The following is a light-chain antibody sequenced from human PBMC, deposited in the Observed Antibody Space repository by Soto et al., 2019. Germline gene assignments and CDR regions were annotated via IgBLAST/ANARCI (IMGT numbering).Light chain of an antibody. J-gene: IGLJ2*01. Sequence: QSVLTQPPSVSAAPGQKVTISCSGNSSNIGSNYVSWYQQLPGTAPRLLIYDNDKRPSGIPDRFSGSKSGTSATLGITGLQTGDKADYHCATWDSILRAGVFGGGTKVTVL. CDR1: SSNIGSNY. CDR3: ATWDSILRAGV. CDR2: DND. V-gene: IGLV1-51*01.